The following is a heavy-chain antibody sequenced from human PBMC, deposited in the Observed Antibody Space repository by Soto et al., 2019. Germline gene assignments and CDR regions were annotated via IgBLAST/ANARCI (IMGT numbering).Heavy chain of an antibody. Sequence: SVKVSCKASGGTFSSYTISWVRQAPGQGLEWMGRIIPILGIANYAQKFQGSVTITADKSTSTAYMELSSLRSEDTAVYYCARDPTKFLREEWYFDFWGRGSLVIVSS. CDR3: ARDPTKFLREEWYFDF. J-gene: IGHJ2*01. D-gene: IGHD4-17*01. V-gene: IGHV1-69*04. CDR1: GGTFSSYT. CDR2: IIPILGIA.